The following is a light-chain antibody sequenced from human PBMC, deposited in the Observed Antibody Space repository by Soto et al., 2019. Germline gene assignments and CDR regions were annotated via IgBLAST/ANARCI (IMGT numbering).Light chain of an antibody. CDR2: WAS. CDR1: QSVLKSSNNRNH. J-gene: IGKJ5*01. V-gene: IGKV4-1*01. CDR3: QQYYKTPNT. Sequence: DIVMTQSPDSLAMSLGERATINCKSSQSVLKSSNNRNHLVWYQQKPGQPPKLLIYWASTRESGVPDRFSGSGSGTDFTLTISSLQAEDVAVYYCQQYYKTPNTFGQGTRLEIK.